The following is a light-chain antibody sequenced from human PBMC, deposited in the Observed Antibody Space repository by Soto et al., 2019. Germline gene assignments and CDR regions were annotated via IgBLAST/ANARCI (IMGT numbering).Light chain of an antibody. Sequence: QSVLTQPASVSGSPGQSITISCTGTSSDVGSYNLVSWYQQHPGKAPKLIIYEGIKRPSGVSNRFSGSKSGNTASLTISGLQADDEADYYCTSYTSMSALGVFGGGTKLTVL. V-gene: IGLV2-14*02. J-gene: IGLJ3*02. CDR2: EGI. CDR1: SSDVGSYNL. CDR3: TSYTSMSALGV.